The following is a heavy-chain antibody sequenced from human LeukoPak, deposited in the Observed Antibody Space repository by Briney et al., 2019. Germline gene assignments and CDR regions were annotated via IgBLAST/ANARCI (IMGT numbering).Heavy chain of an antibody. D-gene: IGHD6-19*01. J-gene: IGHJ3*02. CDR2: IGIRNDT. V-gene: IGHV3-13*01. CDR3: IRGGIRVSGIDAFDI. CDR1: GFTFRDYD. Sequence: GGSLRLSCAASGFTFRDYDMHWVCQVPGRGLEWVSAIGIRNDTHYPDSVKGRFTISRENAKNSLYLQMNTLRDGDTAMYYCIRGGIRVSGIDAFDIWGQGTMVTVSS.